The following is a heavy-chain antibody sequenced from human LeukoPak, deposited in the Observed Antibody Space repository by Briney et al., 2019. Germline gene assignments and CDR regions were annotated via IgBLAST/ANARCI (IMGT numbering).Heavy chain of an antibody. D-gene: IGHD2-15*01. CDR2: IYHSGGT. CDR1: GGSISSGGYS. CDR3: ARDGGYCSGGSCYYNWFDP. V-gene: IGHV4-30-2*01. J-gene: IGHJ5*02. Sequence: PSQTLSLTCAVSGGSISSGGYSWSWIRQPPGKGLEWIGYIYHSGGTYYNPSLKSRVTISVDRSKNQFSLKLSSVTAADTAVYYCARDGGYCSGGSCYYNWFDPWGQGTLVTVSS.